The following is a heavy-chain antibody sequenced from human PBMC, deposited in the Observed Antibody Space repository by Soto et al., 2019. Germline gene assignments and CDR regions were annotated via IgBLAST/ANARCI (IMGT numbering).Heavy chain of an antibody. J-gene: IGHJ5*02. CDR2: INHSGST. D-gene: IGHD3-9*01. Sequence: TSETLSLTCAVYGGSFSGYYWSWIRQPPGKGLEWIGEINHSGSTNYNPSLKSRVTISVDTSKNQFSLKLSSVTAADTAVYYCARSGRYFDWLNRNWFDPWGQGTLVTVSS. CDR3: ARSGRYFDWLNRNWFDP. V-gene: IGHV4-34*01. CDR1: GGSFSGYY.